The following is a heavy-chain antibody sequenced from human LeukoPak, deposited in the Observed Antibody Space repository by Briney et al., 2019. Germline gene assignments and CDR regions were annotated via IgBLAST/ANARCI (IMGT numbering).Heavy chain of an antibody. Sequence: SETLSLTCAVYGGSFSFYYWTWIRQSPDKGLEWIGEINHSGNTNYNPSFRSRVTISVDMSKNQFSLKLSSVTAADTAVYYSARRNYGDSDDAFDIWGQGTMVTVSS. D-gene: IGHD4-17*01. CDR2: INHSGNT. CDR3: ARRNYGDSDDAFDI. CDR1: GGSFSFYY. J-gene: IGHJ3*02. V-gene: IGHV4-34*01.